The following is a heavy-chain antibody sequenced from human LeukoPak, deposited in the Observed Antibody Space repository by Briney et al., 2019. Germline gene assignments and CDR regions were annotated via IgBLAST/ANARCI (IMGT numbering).Heavy chain of an antibody. V-gene: IGHV5-51*01. J-gene: IGHJ4*02. D-gene: IGHD6-19*01. Sequence: HGESLKISCKGSGYSFTSYWIGRVPQMPGKGLEWMGIIYPGDSDTRYSPSFQGQVTISADKSISTAYLQWSSLKASDTAMYYCARHLPSSGWYYFDYWGQGTLVTVSS. CDR2: IYPGDSDT. CDR3: ARHLPSSGWYYFDY. CDR1: GYSFTSYW.